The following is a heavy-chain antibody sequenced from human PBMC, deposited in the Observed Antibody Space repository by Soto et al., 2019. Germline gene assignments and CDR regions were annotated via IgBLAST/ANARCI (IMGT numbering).Heavy chain of an antibody. Sequence: QVQLVQSGAEVKKPGASVKVSCKASGYTFTSYDINWVRQATGQGLEWMGWMNPNSGNTGYAQKCQGRVTMTRNTSISTAYMELTSLRSEEKAVYCCARTLYGDNVDYWGQGTLVTVSS. J-gene: IGHJ4*02. D-gene: IGHD4-17*01. CDR3: ARTLYGDNVDY. CDR1: GYTFTSYD. V-gene: IGHV1-8*01. CDR2: MNPNSGNT.